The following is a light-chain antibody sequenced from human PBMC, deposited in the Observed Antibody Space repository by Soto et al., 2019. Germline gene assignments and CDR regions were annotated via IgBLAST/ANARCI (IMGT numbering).Light chain of an antibody. V-gene: IGLV3-25*02. J-gene: IGLJ1*01. CDR3: QSADISGTV. Sequence: SYELTQPPSVSVSPGQTARITCSGDALPNQYAYWYQQKPGQAPVLVIYKDSERPSGIPERFSGSTSGTTVTLTISGVQAEDAADYYCQSADISGTVFGTGTKLTVL. CDR1: ALPNQY. CDR2: KDS.